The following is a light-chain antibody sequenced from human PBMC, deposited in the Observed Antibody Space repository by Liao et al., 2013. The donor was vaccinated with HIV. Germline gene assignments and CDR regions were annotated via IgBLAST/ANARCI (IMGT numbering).Light chain of an antibody. V-gene: IGLV3-21*02. CDR2: YDS. CDR3: QVWDNSVGRVI. CDR1: NIGGFS. J-gene: IGLJ2*01. Sequence: SYVLTQPPSVSVAPGETASIACGGPNIGGFSVHWYQQKPGQAPRLVVFYDSDRPSGIPERFSGSNSGDTATLTISRVEAGDEAEYYCQVWDNSVGRVIFGGGTKLTVL.